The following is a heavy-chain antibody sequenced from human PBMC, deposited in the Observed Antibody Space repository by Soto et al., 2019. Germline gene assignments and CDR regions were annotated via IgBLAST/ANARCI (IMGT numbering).Heavy chain of an antibody. J-gene: IGHJ4*02. V-gene: IGHV1-69*02. CDR2: INPILRMS. CDR1: GDTFSFYS. Sequence: QVQLVQSGAEVKKPGSSVKVSCKASGDTFSFYSINWVRQAPGLGLEWMGRINPILRMSNYAQRFQGRVQMTADKSTSTAYMELSSLRSEDTAMYYCASSYGSGYRAFDYWGQGALVTVSS. CDR3: ASSYGSGYRAFDY. D-gene: IGHD3-10*01.